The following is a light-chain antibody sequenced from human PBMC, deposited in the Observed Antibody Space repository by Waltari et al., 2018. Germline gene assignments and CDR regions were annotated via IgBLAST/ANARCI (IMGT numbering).Light chain of an antibody. CDR1: ESVWNTY. V-gene: IGKV3D-20*01. CDR3: QQYHRFVYT. J-gene: IGKJ2*01. Sequence: DIVLTQSPATLSLSPGETATLSCEASESVWNTYLAWYQHKPGQPPRLLIYDGSTRATGTPDRFRGSGAATAFTLTISRLEPEDFAVYYCQQYHRFVYTFGQGTRLEMK. CDR2: DGS.